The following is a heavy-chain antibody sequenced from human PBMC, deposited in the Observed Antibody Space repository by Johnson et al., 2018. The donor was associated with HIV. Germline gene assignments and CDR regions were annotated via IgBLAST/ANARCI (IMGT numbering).Heavy chain of an antibody. CDR1: GFTFSSYA. D-gene: IGHD1-26*01. Sequence: QVQLVESGGGVVQPGRSLRLSCAASGFTFSSYAMHWVRQAPGKGLEWVAVISYDGSNKYYADSVKGRFTISRDNSKNTLYLQMNSLRAEDTAVYYCAREHGSGSYSIHAFDIWGQGTMVTVSS. CDR3: AREHGSGSYSIHAFDI. V-gene: IGHV3-30-3*01. CDR2: ISYDGSNK. J-gene: IGHJ3*02.